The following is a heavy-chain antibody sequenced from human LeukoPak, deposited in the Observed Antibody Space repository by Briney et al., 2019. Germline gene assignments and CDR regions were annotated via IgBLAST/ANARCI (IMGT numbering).Heavy chain of an antibody. D-gene: IGHD3-22*01. V-gene: IGHV3-11*04. J-gene: IGHJ3*02. Sequence: GGSLRLSCAASGFTFSDYYMSWIRQAPGKGLEWVSYISSSGSTIYYADSVKGRFTISRDNAKNSLYLQMNSLRAEDTAVYYCARLTYYFDSSAAFDIWGQGTMVTVSS. CDR1: GFTFSDYY. CDR3: ARLTYYFDSSAAFDI. CDR2: ISSSGSTI.